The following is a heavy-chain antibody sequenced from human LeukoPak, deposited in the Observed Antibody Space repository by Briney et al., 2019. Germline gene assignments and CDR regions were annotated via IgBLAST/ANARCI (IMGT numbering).Heavy chain of an antibody. J-gene: IGHJ6*02. D-gene: IGHD3-10*01. CDR2: ISSSSSYI. Sequence: PGGSLRLSCAASGFAFSSYSMNWVRQAPGKGLEWVSSISSSSSYIYYADSVKGRFTISRDNAKNSLYLQMNSLRAEDTAVYYCARDQYYGSGYYYGMDVWGQGTTVTVSS. V-gene: IGHV3-21*01. CDR1: GFAFSSYS. CDR3: ARDQYYGSGYYYGMDV.